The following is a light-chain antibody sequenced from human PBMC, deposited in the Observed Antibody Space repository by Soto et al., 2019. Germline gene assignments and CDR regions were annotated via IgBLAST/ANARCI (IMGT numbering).Light chain of an antibody. CDR1: SPNIGAGYD. CDR3: QSYDSSLSGWV. Sequence: QSVLTQPPSVSGAPGQRVTMSCTGSSPNIGAGYDVHWYQQLPGTAPKVLIYGNSNRPSGVPDRFSGSKSGTSASLAITGLQAEDEADYYCQSYDSSLSGWVFGGGTKLTVL. J-gene: IGLJ3*02. V-gene: IGLV1-40*01. CDR2: GNS.